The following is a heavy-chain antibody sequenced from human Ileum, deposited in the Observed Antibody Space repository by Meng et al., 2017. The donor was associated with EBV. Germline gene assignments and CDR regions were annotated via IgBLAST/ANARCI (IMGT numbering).Heavy chain of an antibody. CDR1: GFTFSNYA. Sequence: EGKLLESGGGLVQPGGSVSFSCVGSGFTFSNYAMSWVRQAPGKGLDWVSGTSGNGGKIYYADSVKGRFTISRDNSKNTLYLQMNSLRAEDTAVYYCAKEHSDYDYFDDWGQGALVTVSS. J-gene: IGHJ4*02. CDR2: TSGNGGKI. CDR3: AKEHSDYDYFDD. V-gene: IGHV3-23*01. D-gene: IGHD5-12*01.